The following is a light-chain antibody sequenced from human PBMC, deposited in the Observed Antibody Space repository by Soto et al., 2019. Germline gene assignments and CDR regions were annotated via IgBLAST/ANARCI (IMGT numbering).Light chain of an antibody. CDR1: SSNIGNNF. J-gene: IGLJ3*02. CDR3: GTGDTSLSVGGV. V-gene: IGLV1-51*01. Sequence: QSVLTQPPSVSAAPGQKVTISCSGSSSNIGNNFVSWYQQLPGTAPKLLIYDNHKRPSGIPDRFSGSKSGTSATLGISGLQTGDEADYYCGTGDTSLSVGGVFGGGTKLTVL. CDR2: DNH.